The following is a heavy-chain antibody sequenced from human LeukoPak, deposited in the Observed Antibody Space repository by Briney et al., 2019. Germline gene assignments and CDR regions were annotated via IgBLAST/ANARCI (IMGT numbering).Heavy chain of an antibody. Sequence: SETLSLTCAVYGGSFSGYYWSWIRQPPGKGLEWIGEINHSGSTNYIPSLKSRVTISVDTSKNQFSLKRSSVTAADTAVYYCAATGYGSGSSMRVFDYWGQGTLVTVSS. V-gene: IGHV4-34*01. J-gene: IGHJ4*02. CDR1: GGSFSGYY. CDR2: INHSGST. CDR3: AATGYGSGSSMRVFDY. D-gene: IGHD3-10*01.